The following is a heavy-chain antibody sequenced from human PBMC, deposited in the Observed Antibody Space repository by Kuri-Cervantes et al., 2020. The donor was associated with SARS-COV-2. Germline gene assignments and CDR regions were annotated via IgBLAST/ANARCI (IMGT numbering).Heavy chain of an antibody. V-gene: IGHV3-15*01. CDR3: TTSGP. Sequence: GGSLRLSCAASGFTFSHAWMSWVRQAPGKGLEWVGRIKSGSDGGTTDYAAPAKGRFTISRDDSKNTLYLQMNSLKTEDTAVYYCTTSGPWGQGTLGTVSS. D-gene: IGHD2-15*01. CDR1: GFTFSHAW. CDR2: IKSGSDGGTT. J-gene: IGHJ5*02.